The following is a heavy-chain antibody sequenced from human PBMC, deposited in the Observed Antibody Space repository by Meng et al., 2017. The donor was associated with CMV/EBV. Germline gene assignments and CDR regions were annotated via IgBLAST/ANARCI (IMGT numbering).Heavy chain of an antibody. CDR1: GFTFDDYA. J-gene: IGHJ4*02. CDR3: AKGSYHDY. D-gene: IGHD1-26*01. Sequence: SLKISCSASGFTFDDYAMHWVRQAPGKGLEWVSGISWNRGSIGYADSVKGRFNISRDNAKNSLYLQMNSLRAEDTALYYCAKGSYHDYWGQGTLVTVSS. CDR2: ISWNRGSI. V-gene: IGHV3-9*01.